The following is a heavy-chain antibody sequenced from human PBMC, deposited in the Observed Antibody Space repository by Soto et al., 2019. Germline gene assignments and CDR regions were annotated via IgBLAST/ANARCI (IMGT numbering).Heavy chain of an antibody. CDR1: GATFRNLW. CDR2: IKRKFDGETT. J-gene: IGHJ3*01. Sequence: EVQLVESGGGLVKTGESLRLSCAVSGATFRNLWMAWVRQPPGKGLEWIGRIKRKFDGETTDYAAPVNGRFIISRVDSKNTLFLQMTSLKSDDTAVYYCTTDRPYTYGGVITTWGQGTKVTVSS. D-gene: IGHD3-16*02. CDR3: TTDRPYTYGGVITT. V-gene: IGHV3-15*01.